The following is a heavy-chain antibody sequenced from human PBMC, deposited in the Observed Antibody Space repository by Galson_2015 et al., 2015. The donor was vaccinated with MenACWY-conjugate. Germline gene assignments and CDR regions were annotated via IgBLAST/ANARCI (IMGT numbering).Heavy chain of an antibody. Sequence: SLRLSCAASGFIFSCYGMHWVRQAPGKGPGWVAVIWYDGSNKYYADSVKGRFTISRDKSKNTLYLQMNSVRAEDTAVYYCAREARGYSDSDARDASDVWGQGTMVTVSS. CDR3: AREARGYSDSDARDASDV. V-gene: IGHV3-33*01. J-gene: IGHJ3*01. CDR1: GFIFSCYG. D-gene: IGHD5-18*01. CDR2: IWYDGSNK.